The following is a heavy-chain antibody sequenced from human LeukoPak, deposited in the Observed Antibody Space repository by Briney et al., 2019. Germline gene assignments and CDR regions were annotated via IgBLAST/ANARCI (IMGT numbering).Heavy chain of an antibody. V-gene: IGHV1-69*04. CDR1: GYTFTTYG. CDR2: IIPILGIA. Sequence: SVKVSCKASGYTFTTYGISWVRQAPGQGLEWMGRIIPILGIANYAQKFQGRVTITADKSTSTAYMELSSLRSEDTAVYYCAREGVAGPIDYWGQGTLVTVSS. D-gene: IGHD6-19*01. CDR3: AREGVAGPIDY. J-gene: IGHJ4*02.